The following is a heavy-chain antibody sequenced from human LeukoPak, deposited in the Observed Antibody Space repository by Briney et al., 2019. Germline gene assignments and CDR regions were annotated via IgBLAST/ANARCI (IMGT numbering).Heavy chain of an antibody. J-gene: IGHJ3*02. Sequence: GGSLRLSCAASGFTFSSYSMNWVRQAPGKGLEWVSSISSSSSYIYYADSVKGRFTISRDNAKNSLYLQMNSLRAEDTAVYYCARVYDSSGYYSAFDIWGQGTMVTVSS. CDR2: ISSSSSYI. CDR3: ARVYDSSGYYSAFDI. D-gene: IGHD3-22*01. CDR1: GFTFSSYS. V-gene: IGHV3-21*01.